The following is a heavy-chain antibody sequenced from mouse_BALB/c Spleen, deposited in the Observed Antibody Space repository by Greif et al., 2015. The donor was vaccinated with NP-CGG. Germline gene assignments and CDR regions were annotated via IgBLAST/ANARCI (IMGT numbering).Heavy chain of an antibody. CDR2: IWTGGGT. Sequence: VHLVESGPGLVAPSQSLSITCTVSGFSLTSYDISWIRQPPGKGLEWLGVIWTGGGTNYNSAFMSRLSISKDNSKSQVFLKMNSLQTDDTAIYYCVRDYDHAMDYWGQGTSVTVSS. CDR3: VRDYDHAMDY. V-gene: IGHV2-9-2*01. CDR1: GFSLTSYD. J-gene: IGHJ4*01. D-gene: IGHD2-3*01.